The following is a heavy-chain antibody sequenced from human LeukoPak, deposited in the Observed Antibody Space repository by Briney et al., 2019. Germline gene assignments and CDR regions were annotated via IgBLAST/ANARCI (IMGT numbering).Heavy chain of an antibody. V-gene: IGHV4-34*01. Sequence: PSETLSLTCAVYGGSFSGYYWSWIRQPPGKGLEWIGEINHSGSTNYNPSLKSRVTISVDTSKNQFSLKLSSVTAADTAVYYCARGGRWNDVVVDYWGQGTLVTVSS. J-gene: IGHJ4*02. CDR1: GGSFSGYY. CDR2: INHSGST. CDR3: ARGGRWNDVVVDY. D-gene: IGHD1-1*01.